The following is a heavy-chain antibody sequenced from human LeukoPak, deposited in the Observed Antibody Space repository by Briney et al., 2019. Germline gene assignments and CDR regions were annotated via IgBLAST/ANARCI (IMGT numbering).Heavy chain of an antibody. D-gene: IGHD1-14*01. CDR2: IYSGGAI. Sequence: GGSLRLSCVASGFAVGSNYMSWVRQAPGKGLEWVSLIYSGGAIRYADSVKGRFTISKDSSKNTLFLQMNDLTVEDTARYYCARRPGNWGQGILVTVSS. CDR1: GFAVGSNY. V-gene: IGHV3-53*01. J-gene: IGHJ4*02. CDR3: ARRPGN.